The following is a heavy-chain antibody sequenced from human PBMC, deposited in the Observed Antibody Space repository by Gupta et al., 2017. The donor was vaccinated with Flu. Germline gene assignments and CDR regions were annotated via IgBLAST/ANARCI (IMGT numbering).Heavy chain of an antibody. J-gene: IGHJ4*02. CDR1: GFLFIGSD. V-gene: IGHV3-73*01. Sequence: EVQLAQFGGGLVQPGGSLNLSCAGSGFLFIGSDLHWVRQAAGKGLEWVGRIRTKANDSATAYVASVKGRFTISRDDSKNTAYLQMNSLKAEDTAMYYCTRHLETSEVWGQGTLVTVSS. CDR3: TRHLETSEV. CDR2: IRTKANDSAT.